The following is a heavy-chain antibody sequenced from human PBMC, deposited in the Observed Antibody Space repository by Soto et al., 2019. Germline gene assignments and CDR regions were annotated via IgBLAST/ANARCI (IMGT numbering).Heavy chain of an antibody. J-gene: IGHJ3*02. CDR2: ISYDGSKK. V-gene: IGHV3-30*03. CDR3: VTVSHEGGGAAFDI. D-gene: IGHD3-16*01. Sequence: QVQLVESGGGVVQPGRSLRLSCAASGFIFSSYGMHWVRQAPGKGLEWVAVISYDGSKKYYADSVKGRFTISRDNSKTSLYLQTNSLRAEDTAVYYCVTVSHEGGGAAFDIWGQGTMVTVSS. CDR1: GFIFSSYG.